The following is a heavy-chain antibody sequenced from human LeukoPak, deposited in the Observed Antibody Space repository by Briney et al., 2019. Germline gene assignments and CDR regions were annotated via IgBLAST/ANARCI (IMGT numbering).Heavy chain of an antibody. Sequence: GGSLRLSCTASGFTLDDYDLSWVRQAPGKGLEWVSAISAGADSTYYADSVQGRFTISRDNSKNTLYLQMSGLRAEDTAVYFCARGAYGDYDSWGQGTLVTVSS. CDR3: ARGAYGDYDS. CDR1: GFTLDDYD. V-gene: IGHV3-23*01. D-gene: IGHD4-17*01. CDR2: ISAGADST. J-gene: IGHJ5*01.